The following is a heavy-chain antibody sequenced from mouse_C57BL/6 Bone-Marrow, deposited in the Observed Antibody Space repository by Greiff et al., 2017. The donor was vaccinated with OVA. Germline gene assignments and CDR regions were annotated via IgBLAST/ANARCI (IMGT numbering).Heavy chain of an antibody. CDR3: ARKGGSRYYAMDY. D-gene: IGHD1-1*01. CDR1: GYTFTNYW. J-gene: IGHJ4*01. V-gene: IGHV1-63*01. CDR2: IYPGGGYT. Sequence: VKLVESGAELVRPGTSVKMSCKASGYTFTNYWIGWAKQRPGHGLEWIGDIYPGGGYTNYNEKFKGKATLTADKSSSTAYMQFSSLTSEDSAIYYCARKGGSRYYAMDYWGQGTSVTVSS.